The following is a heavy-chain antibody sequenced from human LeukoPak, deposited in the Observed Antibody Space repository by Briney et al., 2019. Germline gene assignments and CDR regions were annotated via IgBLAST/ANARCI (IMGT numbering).Heavy chain of an antibody. V-gene: IGHV1-8*01. D-gene: IGHD3-16*01. CDR3: ARDKGVWGNLQIPEY. CDR1: GYTFTSYD. CDR2: MNPNSGNT. Sequence: ASVKVSCKASGYTFTSYDINWVRQATGQGLEWMGWMNPNSGNTGYAQKFQGRVTMTRNTSISTAYMELSSLRSEDTAVYYCARDKGVWGNLQIPEYWGQGTLVTVSS. J-gene: IGHJ4*02.